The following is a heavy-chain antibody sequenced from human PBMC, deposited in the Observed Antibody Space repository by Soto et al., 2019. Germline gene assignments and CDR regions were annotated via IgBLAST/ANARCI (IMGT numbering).Heavy chain of an antibody. CDR2: IYYSGST. CDR1: GGSISSGGYY. J-gene: IGHJ6*02. V-gene: IGHV4-31*03. CDR3: ARDRRNYGMDV. Sequence: SDTLSLTCTVSGGSISSGGYYWSWIRQHPGKGLEWIGYIYYSGSTYYNPSLKSRVTISVDTSKNQFSLKLSSVTAADTAVYYCARDRRNYGMDVWAQGTTVTVSS.